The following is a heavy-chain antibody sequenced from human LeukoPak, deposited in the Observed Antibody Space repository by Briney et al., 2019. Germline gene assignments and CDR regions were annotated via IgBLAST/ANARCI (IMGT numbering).Heavy chain of an antibody. CDR1: GFTFSSYS. D-gene: IGHD6-19*01. J-gene: IGHJ5*02. CDR3: ARFRWADLAGTGVRWFDP. Sequence: PGGSLRLSCAASGFTFSSYSMNWVRQAPGKGLEWVSSISSSSSYIYYADSVKGRFTISRDNAKNSLYLQMNSLRAEDTAVYYCARFRWADLAGTGVRWFDPWGQGTLVTVSS. CDR2: ISSSSSYI. V-gene: IGHV3-21*01.